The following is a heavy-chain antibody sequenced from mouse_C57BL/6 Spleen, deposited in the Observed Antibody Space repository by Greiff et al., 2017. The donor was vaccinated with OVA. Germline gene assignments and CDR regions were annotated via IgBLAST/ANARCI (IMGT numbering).Heavy chain of an antibody. CDR1: GYTFTDYY. CDR3: ARDGYGSSYAYFDV. V-gene: IGHV1-26*01. Sequence: EVQLQQSGPELVKPGASVKISCKASGYTFTDYYMNWVKQSHGKSLEWIGDINPNNGGTSYNQKFKGKATLTVDKSSSTAYMELRSLTSEDSAVYYCARDGYGSSYAYFDVWGTGTTVTVSS. D-gene: IGHD1-1*01. J-gene: IGHJ1*03. CDR2: INPNNGGT.